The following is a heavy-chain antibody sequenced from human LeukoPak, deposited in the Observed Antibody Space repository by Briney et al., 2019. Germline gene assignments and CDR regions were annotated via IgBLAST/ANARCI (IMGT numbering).Heavy chain of an antibody. D-gene: IGHD5-12*01. Sequence: PGGSLRLSCAASGFSFSTSPMSWVRQPPGKGLEWVSAMNNGPGATFYRDSVRGRFTISRDDSKSTLYLQRNSLRAEDTGTYYCAKTHYDLLDVWGQGTTVTVSS. CDR1: GFSFSTSP. V-gene: IGHV3-23*01. CDR2: MNNGPGAT. CDR3: AKTHYDLLDV. J-gene: IGHJ6*02.